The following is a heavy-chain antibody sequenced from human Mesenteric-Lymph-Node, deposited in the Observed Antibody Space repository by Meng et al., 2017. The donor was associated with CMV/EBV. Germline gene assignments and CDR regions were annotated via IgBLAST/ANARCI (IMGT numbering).Heavy chain of an antibody. J-gene: IGHJ4*02. V-gene: IGHV3-7*01. D-gene: IGHD6-13*01. CDR1: GFTFSAWW. CDR3: AREGWNLASASD. Sequence: CAASGFTFSAWWMSWFRQAPGKGLEWVANIKQDGSQRYYVDSVKGRFTISRDNAKNSLYLQMSSLRAEDTAVYYCAREGWNLASASDWGQGTLVTVSS. CDR2: IKQDGSQR.